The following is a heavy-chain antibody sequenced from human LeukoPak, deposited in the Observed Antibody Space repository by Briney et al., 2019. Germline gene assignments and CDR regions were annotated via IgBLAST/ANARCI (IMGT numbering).Heavy chain of an antibody. Sequence: GGSLRLSCAGSGFSVSNNYMSWVRQAPGKGLEWVSVIYSDGNTFYADSVKGRFTISRDNAKNTLYLQMNSLRAEDTAVYYCAVPLYCSSTSCYRPFDYWGQGTLVTVSS. D-gene: IGHD2-2*02. V-gene: IGHV3-53*01. CDR2: IYSDGNT. CDR1: GFSVSNNY. J-gene: IGHJ4*02. CDR3: AVPLYCSSTSCYRPFDY.